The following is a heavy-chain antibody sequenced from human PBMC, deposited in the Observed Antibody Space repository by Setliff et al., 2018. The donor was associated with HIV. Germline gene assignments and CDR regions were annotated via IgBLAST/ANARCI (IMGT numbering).Heavy chain of an antibody. CDR3: ARGATITYYFDY. J-gene: IGHJ4*02. D-gene: IGHD5-12*01. Sequence: SVKVSCKASGYTFTSYYMHWVRRAPGQGLEWMGGIIPVFRTANYAQKFQGRVTITADESTSTAYMELSSLRSEDTAVYYCARGATITYYFDYWGQGTLVTVSS. CDR1: GYTFTSYY. CDR2: IIPVFRTA. V-gene: IGHV1-69*13.